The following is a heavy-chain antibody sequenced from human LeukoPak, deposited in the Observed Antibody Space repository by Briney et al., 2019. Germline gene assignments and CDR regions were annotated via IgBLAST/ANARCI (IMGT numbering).Heavy chain of an antibody. J-gene: IGHJ4*02. Sequence: PGRSLRLSCAASGFTFSGYAMHWVRQAPGKGLEWVAVISYDGSNKYYADSVKGRFTISRDNSKNTLYLQMNSLRAEDTAVYYCARGLSGGNWGQGTLVTVSS. CDR3: ARGLSGGN. CDR1: GFTFSGYA. D-gene: IGHD3-16*01. V-gene: IGHV3-30-3*01. CDR2: ISYDGSNK.